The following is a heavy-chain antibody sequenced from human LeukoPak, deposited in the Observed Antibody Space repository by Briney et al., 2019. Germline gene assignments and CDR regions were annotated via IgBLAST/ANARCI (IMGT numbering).Heavy chain of an antibody. Sequence: ASVKVSCKASGYTFTSYAMNWVRQAPGQGLEWMGWINTNTGNPTYAQGFTGRFVFSLDTSVSTAYLQISSLKAEDTAVYYCARDQAPFHYYDSSGYKDYYYYGMDVWGQGTTVTVSS. CDR3: ARDQAPFHYYDSSGYKDYYYYGMDV. J-gene: IGHJ6*02. D-gene: IGHD3-22*01. V-gene: IGHV7-4-1*02. CDR1: GYTFTSYA. CDR2: INTNTGNP.